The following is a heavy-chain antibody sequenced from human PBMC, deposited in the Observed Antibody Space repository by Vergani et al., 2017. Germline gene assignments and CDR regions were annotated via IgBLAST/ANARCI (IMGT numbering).Heavy chain of an antibody. D-gene: IGHD2-2*01. CDR2: ISYDGSNK. J-gene: IGHJ4*02. CDR1: GFTFSSYA. V-gene: IGHV3-30-3*01. CDR3: ARGDLWGSSCSDY. Sequence: QVQLVESGGGVVQPGRSLRLSCAASGFTFSSYAMHWVRQAPGKGLEWVAVISYDGSNKYYADSVKGRFTISRDNAKNSLYLQMNSLRAEDTAVYYCARGDLWGSSCSDYWGQGTLVTVSS.